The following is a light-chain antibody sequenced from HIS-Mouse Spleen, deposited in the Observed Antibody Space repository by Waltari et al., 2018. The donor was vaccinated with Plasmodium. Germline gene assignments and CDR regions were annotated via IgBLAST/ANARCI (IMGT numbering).Light chain of an antibody. Sequence: SYELTQPPSVSVSPGQTARITCSGDALPKKYAYWYQQKSCQAPVLFICEDGKRPSGIPEGFSGSSSGTMATLTISGAQVEDEADYYCYSTDSSGNHRVFGGGTKLTVL. J-gene: IGLJ3*02. CDR3: YSTDSSGNHRV. V-gene: IGLV3-10*01. CDR1: ALPKKY. CDR2: EDG.